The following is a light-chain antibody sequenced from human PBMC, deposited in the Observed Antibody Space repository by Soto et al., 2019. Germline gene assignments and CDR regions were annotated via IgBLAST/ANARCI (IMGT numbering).Light chain of an antibody. CDR1: SSNIGSNT. J-gene: IGLJ1*01. CDR3: AAWDVSLNGYV. V-gene: IGLV1-44*01. CDR2: SNN. Sequence: QTVVTQPPSASGTPGQRVTISCSGSSSNIGSNTVNWYQQLPGTAPKLLIYSNNQRPSGVPDRFSGSKSGTSASLAISGLQSEDEADYCCAAWDVSLNGYVFGTGTKLTVL.